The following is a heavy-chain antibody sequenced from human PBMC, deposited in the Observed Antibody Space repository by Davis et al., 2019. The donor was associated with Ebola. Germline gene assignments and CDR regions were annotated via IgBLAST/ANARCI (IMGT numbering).Heavy chain of an antibody. Sequence: ASVKVSCKASGYTFTSYGISWVRQAPGQGLEWMGWISAYNGNTNYAQKLQGRVTMTTDTSTSTAYMELRSLRSDDTAVYYCARDRVVSYYYDSSGLKSGMDVWGQGTTVNVSS. CDR1: GYTFTSYG. CDR2: ISAYNGNT. V-gene: IGHV1-18*01. J-gene: IGHJ6*02. D-gene: IGHD3-22*01. CDR3: ARDRVVSYYYDSSGLKSGMDV.